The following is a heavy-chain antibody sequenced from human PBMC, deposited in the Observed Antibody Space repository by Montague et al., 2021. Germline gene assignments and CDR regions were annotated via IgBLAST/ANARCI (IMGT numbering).Heavy chain of an antibody. V-gene: IGHV4-59*01. Sequence: SETLSLTCSVSGASISDYYWSWIRQPPGKGLEWIGYIYYSRRTNYNPSLKSRVTISVDTSKNQLSLKLSSVTAADTAFYYCAVTNPYYYGMDVWGQGTTVTVSS. CDR2: IYYSRRT. CDR1: GASISDYY. J-gene: IGHJ6*02. D-gene: IGHD1-14*01. CDR3: AVTNPYYYGMDV.